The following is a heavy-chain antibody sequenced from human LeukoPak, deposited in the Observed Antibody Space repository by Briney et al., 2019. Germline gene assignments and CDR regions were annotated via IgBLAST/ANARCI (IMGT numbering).Heavy chain of an antibody. CDR1: GYTFTSYG. V-gene: IGHV1-18*01. CDR2: ISAYNGNT. CDR3: ARGVLAAAPDDAFDI. D-gene: IGHD6-13*01. Sequence: ASVKVSCKASGYTFTSYGISSVRQAPGQGLEWMGWISAYNGNTNYAQKFQGRVTMTRNTSISTAYMELSSLRSEDTAVYYCARGVLAAAPDDAFDIWGQGTMVTVSS. J-gene: IGHJ3*02.